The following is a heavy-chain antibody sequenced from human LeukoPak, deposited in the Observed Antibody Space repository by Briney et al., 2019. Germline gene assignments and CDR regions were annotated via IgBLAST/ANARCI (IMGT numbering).Heavy chain of an antibody. CDR2: IKQDGSEK. J-gene: IGHJ4*02. D-gene: IGHD5-18*01. Sequence: GGSLRLSCVVSGFTLSNSWMSWVRQAPGKGLEWVANIKQDGSEKYYVDSVKGRFTISRDNSKNTLYLQMNSLRAEDTAVYYCARDHLDRGYSYGPDYWGQGTLVTVSS. CDR3: ARDHLDRGYSYGPDY. CDR1: GFTLSNSW. V-gene: IGHV3-7*01.